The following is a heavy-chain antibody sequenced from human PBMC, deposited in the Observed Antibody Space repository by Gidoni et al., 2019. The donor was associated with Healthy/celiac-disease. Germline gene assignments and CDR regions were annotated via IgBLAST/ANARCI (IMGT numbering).Heavy chain of an antibody. Sequence: QVQLVQSGAAVKKPGASGKFSCKASGYTFTNYYMHWGRQAPGQGLEWMGIINPGGGSTSYAQKFQGRVTMTRDTSTSTVYMELSSLRSEDTALYYCARGDDSSVDAFDIWGQGTMVTVSS. CDR1: GYTFTNYY. J-gene: IGHJ3*02. CDR2: INPGGGST. V-gene: IGHV1-46*01. D-gene: IGHD3-22*01. CDR3: ARGDDSSVDAFDI.